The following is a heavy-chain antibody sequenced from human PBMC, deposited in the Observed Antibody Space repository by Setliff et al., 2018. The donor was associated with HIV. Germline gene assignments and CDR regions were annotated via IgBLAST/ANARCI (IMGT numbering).Heavy chain of an antibody. J-gene: IGHJ6*03. D-gene: IGHD3-3*01. Sequence: GGSLRLSCAASGFSFSSYWMSWVRQAPGKGLEWVANIKQDGSEKYYVDSVRGRFTISRDNAKDSMFLQMNSLRGEDTAVYYCARRRYDFWSGYYPYYMDVWGKGTTVTVSS. CDR3: ARRRYDFWSGYYPYYMDV. CDR2: IKQDGSEK. CDR1: GFSFSSYW. V-gene: IGHV3-7*01.